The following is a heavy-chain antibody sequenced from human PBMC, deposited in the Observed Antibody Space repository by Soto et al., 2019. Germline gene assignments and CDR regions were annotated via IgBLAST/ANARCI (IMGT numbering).Heavy chain of an antibody. CDR2: IYYSGST. D-gene: IGHD3-9*01. V-gene: IGHV4-31*01. Sequence: QVQLQESGPGLVKPSQTLSLTCTVSGGSISSGGYYWSWIRQHPGTGLEWIGYIYYSGSTYYNPSLTSQVTISVDTSKNQFSLKLSSVTAADTAVYYCARDTPRPAGYPRLDAFDIWGQGTMVTVSS. CDR1: GGSISSGGYY. CDR3: ARDTPRPAGYPRLDAFDI. J-gene: IGHJ3*02.